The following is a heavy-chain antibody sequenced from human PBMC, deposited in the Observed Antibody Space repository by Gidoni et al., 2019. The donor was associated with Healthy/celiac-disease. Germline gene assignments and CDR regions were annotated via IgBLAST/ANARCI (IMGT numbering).Heavy chain of an antibody. Sequence: QVQLVQSGAEVTKPGASVKVSCTASGGTFSSDAISWVRQAPGQGLEWMGRIIPILGIANYAQTFQGRVTITAAKSTSTAYMELSSLRSEDTAVYYCARDIRRSSSWLLDYWGQGTLVTVSS. CDR3: ARDIRRSSSWLLDY. CDR2: IIPILGIA. CDR1: GGTFSSDA. D-gene: IGHD6-13*01. V-gene: IGHV1-69*04. J-gene: IGHJ4*02.